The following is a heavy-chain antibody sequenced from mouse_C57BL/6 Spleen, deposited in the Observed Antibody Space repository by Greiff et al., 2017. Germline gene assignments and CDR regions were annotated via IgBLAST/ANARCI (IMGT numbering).Heavy chain of an antibody. CDR3: AGADSNYGSYFDY. D-gene: IGHD2-5*01. V-gene: IGHV5-17*01. J-gene: IGHJ2*01. CDR2: ISSGSSTI. Sequence: EVHLVESGGGLVKPGGSLKLSCAASGFTFSDYGMHWVRQAPEKGLEWVAYISSGSSTIYYADTVKGRFTISRDNAKNTLFLQMTSLRSEDTAMYYCAGADSNYGSYFDYWGQGTTLTVSS. CDR1: GFTFSDYG.